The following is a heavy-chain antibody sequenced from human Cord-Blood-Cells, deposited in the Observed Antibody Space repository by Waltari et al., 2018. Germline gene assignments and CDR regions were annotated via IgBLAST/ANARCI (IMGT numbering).Heavy chain of an antibody. CDR3: ARDLRWGMGAFDI. J-gene: IGHJ3*02. CDR1: GYTFTSYY. Sequence: QVQLVQSGAEVKKPGASVKVSCKASGYTFTSYYMHWVRQAPGQGLEWMGIINPRGGSTSYAQNFQGRVTMTRDTSTCTVYMELSRLRCEDTAVYYCARDLRWGMGAFDIWGQGTMVTVSS. CDR2: INPRGGST. D-gene: IGHD7-27*01. V-gene: IGHV1-46*01.